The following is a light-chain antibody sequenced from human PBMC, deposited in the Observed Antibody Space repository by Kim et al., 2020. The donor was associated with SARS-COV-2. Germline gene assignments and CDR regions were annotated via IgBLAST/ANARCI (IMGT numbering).Light chain of an antibody. V-gene: IGLV2-14*03. Sequence: GQSITISCTGTSSDVGGYNYVSWYQQHPGTAPKLMIYDVSNRPSGVSNRFSGSKSGNAASLTISGLQAEDEADYYCSSYTSSSHVVFGGGTQLTVL. CDR2: DVS. CDR1: SSDVGGYNY. CDR3: SSYTSSSHVV. J-gene: IGLJ2*01.